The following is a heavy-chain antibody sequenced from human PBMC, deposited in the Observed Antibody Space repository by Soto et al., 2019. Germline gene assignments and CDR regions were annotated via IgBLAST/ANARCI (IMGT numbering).Heavy chain of an antibody. D-gene: IGHD3-22*01. CDR2: IYHTGNA. Sequence: PSETLSLTCSVSGDSISNSRFYWAWIRQPPGEGLEWRGSIYHTGNAYYIPSLKSRVTISVDTSKNQFSLKLTSVTAADAALYYCARDFFDSSDYTTNWFDPWGQGTLVTVS. CDR1: GDSISNSRFY. J-gene: IGHJ5*02. CDR3: ARDFFDSSDYTTNWFDP. V-gene: IGHV4-39*01.